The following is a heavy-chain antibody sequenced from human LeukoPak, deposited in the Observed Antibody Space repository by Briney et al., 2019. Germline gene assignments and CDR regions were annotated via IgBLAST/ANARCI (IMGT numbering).Heavy chain of an antibody. J-gene: IGHJ4*02. CDR3: ARRTPGAVAGKGTDY. D-gene: IGHD6-19*01. CDR1: GGSISSSSYY. Sequence: PSETLSLTCTVSGGSISSSSYYWGWIRQPPGKGLEWDGSIYYSGSTYYNPSLKSRVTISVDTSKNQFSLKLSSVTAADTAVYYCARRTPGAVAGKGTDYWGQGTLVTVSS. V-gene: IGHV4-39*01. CDR2: IYYSGST.